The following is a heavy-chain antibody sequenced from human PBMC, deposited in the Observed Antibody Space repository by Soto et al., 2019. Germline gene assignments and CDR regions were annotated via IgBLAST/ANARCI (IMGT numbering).Heavy chain of an antibody. CDR3: ARECVDTVTSITIPFDY. Sequence: GGSLRLSCATSGFTFSRCDMNWVRQAPGEGLEWVSFISSSASYMYYADSVKGRFTISRDNSKKSLYLQMNSLRADDTAVYYCARECVDTVTSITIPFDYWGQGALVTVSS. V-gene: IGHV3-21*01. D-gene: IGHD5-12*01. CDR2: ISSSASYM. CDR1: GFTFSRCD. J-gene: IGHJ4*02.